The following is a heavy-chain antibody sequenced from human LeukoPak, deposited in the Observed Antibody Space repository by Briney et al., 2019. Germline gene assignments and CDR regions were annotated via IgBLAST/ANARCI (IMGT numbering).Heavy chain of an antibody. CDR2: ISAYNGNT. J-gene: IGHJ4*02. D-gene: IGHD3-3*01. CDR3: ARPQAKDYDFWSGPLDY. Sequence: GASVKVSCKASGYTFTSYGISWVRQAPGQGLEWMGWISAYNGNTNYAQKLQGRVTMTTDTSTSTAYMELRSLRSDDTAVYYCARPQAKDYDFWSGPLDYWGQGTLVTVSS. V-gene: IGHV1-18*01. CDR1: GYTFTSYG.